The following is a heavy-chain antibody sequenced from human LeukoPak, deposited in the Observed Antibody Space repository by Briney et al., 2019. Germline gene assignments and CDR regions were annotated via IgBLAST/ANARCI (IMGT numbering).Heavy chain of an antibody. D-gene: IGHD1-26*01. CDR2: IGGRGDST. J-gene: IGHJ4*01. V-gene: IGHV3-23*01. CDR1: GFTFSTYA. CDR3: ARDSGSYLQPTDF. Sequence: GGSLRLSCAASGFTFSTYAMTWVRQAPGKGLEWVSSIGGRGDSTYYADSVKGRFTVSRDNSRNTLYLQMNSLRAVDTALYHCARDSGSYLQPTDFWGHGTLVTVSS.